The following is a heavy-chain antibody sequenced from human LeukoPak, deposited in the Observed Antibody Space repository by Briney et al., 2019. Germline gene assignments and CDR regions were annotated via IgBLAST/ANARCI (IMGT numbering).Heavy chain of an antibody. CDR2: IYYSGST. Sequence: SETLSLTCTVSGGSISSYYWSWIRQLPGKGLEWIGYIYYSGSTNYNPSLKSRVTISVDTSKNQFSLKLSSVTAADTAVYYCAREEALYGMDVWGQGTTVTVSS. V-gene: IGHV4-59*01. CDR1: GGSISSYY. J-gene: IGHJ6*02. CDR3: AREEALYGMDV.